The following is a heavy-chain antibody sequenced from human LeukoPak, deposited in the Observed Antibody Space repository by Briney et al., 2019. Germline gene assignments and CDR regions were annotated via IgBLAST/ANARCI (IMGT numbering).Heavy chain of an antibody. V-gene: IGHV3-23*01. D-gene: IGHD3-10*01. J-gene: IGHJ4*02. Sequence: GESLRLSCGASGLTVSSYGMSWVRQAPGKGLEWVSAIIGSAVNTYYADSVKGRFTISRDDSKNTVYLQMNSLRAEDTAVYSCAKYTSGTSYRGLDQWGQGTLVTVSS. CDR2: IIGSAVNT. CDR3: AKYTSGTSYRGLDQ. CDR1: GLTVSSYG.